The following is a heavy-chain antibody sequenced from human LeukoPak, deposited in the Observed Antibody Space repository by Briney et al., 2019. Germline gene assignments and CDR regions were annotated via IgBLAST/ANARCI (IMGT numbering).Heavy chain of an antibody. V-gene: IGHV3-74*01. J-gene: IGHJ4*02. Sequence: GGSLRLSCAASGLTFSNAWMHWVRQAPGKGLEWVALIYSDSSRTTYADSVKGRFTISRDNAKNTVYLQMSSLRVEDTAVYFCTKDAGYASDYWGQGILVPVSS. CDR1: GLTFSNAW. CDR3: TKDAGYASDY. D-gene: IGHD2-15*01. CDR2: IYSDSSRT.